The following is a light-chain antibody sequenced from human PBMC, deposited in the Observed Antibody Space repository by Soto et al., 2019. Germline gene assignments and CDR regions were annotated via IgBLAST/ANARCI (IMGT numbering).Light chain of an antibody. J-gene: IGLJ3*02. V-gene: IGLV2-23*02. CDR3: CSYAGGRTLVV. Sequence: QSALSQPASVSGSPGQSVTISCTGTSSDIGSYNLVSWYHHQSGQAPKLVIYEVNKRPSVDSNRFSGSKSGNTASLTIAGLQPEDEGEYYCCSYAGGRTLVVFGGGTKLTVL. CDR2: EVN. CDR1: SSDIGSYNL.